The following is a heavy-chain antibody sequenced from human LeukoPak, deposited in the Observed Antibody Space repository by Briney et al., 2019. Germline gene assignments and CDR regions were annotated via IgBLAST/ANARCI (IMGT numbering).Heavy chain of an antibody. V-gene: IGHV1-18*01. CDR1: GYTFTCYG. J-gene: IGHJ4*02. D-gene: IGHD6-6*01. CDR2: ISAYNGNT. CDR3: ARSPDWQLVSYPLDY. Sequence: ASVKVSCKASGYTFTCYGISWVRQAPGQGLEWMGWISAYNGNTNYAQKLQGRVTMTTDTSTSTAYMELRSLRSDDTAVYYCARSPDWQLVSYPLDYWGQGTLVTVSS.